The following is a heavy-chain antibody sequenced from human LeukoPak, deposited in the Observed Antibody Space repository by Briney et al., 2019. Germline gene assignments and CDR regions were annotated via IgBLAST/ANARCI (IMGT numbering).Heavy chain of an antibody. CDR2: INPSGGST. V-gene: IGHV1-46*03. D-gene: IGHD3-9*01. J-gene: IGHJ3*02. CDR1: GGTFSSYA. CDR3: ARTYYDILTGSHDAFDI. Sequence: ASVKVSCKASGGTFSSYAISWVRQAPGQGLEWMGIINPSGGSTSYAQKFQGRVTMTRDTSTSTVYMELSSLRSEDTAVYYCARTYYDILTGSHDAFDIWGQGTMVTVSS.